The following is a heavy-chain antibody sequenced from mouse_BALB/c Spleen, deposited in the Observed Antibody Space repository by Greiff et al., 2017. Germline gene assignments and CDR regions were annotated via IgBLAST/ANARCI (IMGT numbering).Heavy chain of an antibody. CDR3: AREGNFYAMDY. Sequence: EVMLVESGPGLVKPSQSLSLTCTVTGYSITSDYAWNWIRQFPGNQLEWMGYISYSGSTSYNPSLKSRISITRDTSKNQFFLQLNSVTTEDTATYYCAREGNFYAMDYWGQGTSVTVSS. D-gene: IGHD2-1*01. J-gene: IGHJ4*01. CDR1: GYSITSDYA. CDR2: ISYSGST. V-gene: IGHV3-2*02.